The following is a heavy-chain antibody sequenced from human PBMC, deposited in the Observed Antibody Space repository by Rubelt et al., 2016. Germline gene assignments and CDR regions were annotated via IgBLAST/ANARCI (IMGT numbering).Heavy chain of an antibody. Sequence: GLEWIGRSRGKTDFGALEYAAPVEGRFSISRDDSENTLFLQMSSLKPEDTAVYYCTTTTYGFFYYYGLDVWGQGTTVTVSS. CDR2: SRGKTDFGAL. J-gene: IGHJ6*02. D-gene: IGHD3-10*01. CDR3: TTTTYGFFYYYGLDV. V-gene: IGHV3-15*07.